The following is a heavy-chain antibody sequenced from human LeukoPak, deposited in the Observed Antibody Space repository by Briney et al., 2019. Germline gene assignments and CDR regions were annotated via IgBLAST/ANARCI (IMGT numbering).Heavy chain of an antibody. CDR1: GYTFTGYY. Sequence: ASVKVSCKASGYTFTGYYMHCVRQAPGQGLECMGWINPNSGGTNYAQKFQGWVTMTRDTSISTAYMELSRLRSDDTAVYYCARLWFGDGSDAFDIWGQGTMVTVSS. D-gene: IGHD3-10*01. CDR2: INPNSGGT. V-gene: IGHV1-2*04. CDR3: ARLWFGDGSDAFDI. J-gene: IGHJ3*02.